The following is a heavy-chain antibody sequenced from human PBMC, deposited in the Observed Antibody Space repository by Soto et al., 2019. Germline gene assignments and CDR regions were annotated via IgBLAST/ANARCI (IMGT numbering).Heavy chain of an antibody. Sequence: ASVKICCKVSGYTLTKLSMHWLRQAPGKGLEWMGGFDPEDGETIYAQKFQGRVTITRDTSASTTYMELSSLRFEDTAVYYCARDSRPPYGYGSSIVGLDIWGQGTMVTVSS. CDR2: FDPEDGET. CDR3: ARDSRPPYGYGSSIVGLDI. V-gene: IGHV1-24*01. J-gene: IGHJ3*02. CDR1: GYTLTKLS. D-gene: IGHD5-18*01.